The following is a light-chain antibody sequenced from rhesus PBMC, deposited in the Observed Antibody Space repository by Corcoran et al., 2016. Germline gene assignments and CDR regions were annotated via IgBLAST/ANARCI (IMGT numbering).Light chain of an antibody. CDR1: QGITND. CDR3: QHYYSTPYS. CDR2: EAS. V-gene: IGKV1-25*01. J-gene: IGKJ2*01. Sequence: DIQMTQSPSSLSASVGDRVTITCRASQGITNDLAWYQQKPGETPKLLIYEASSLQSGIPSRFSGSGSGTDFTLTISSLQSEDCATYYCQHYYSTPYSVGQGTKVEIK.